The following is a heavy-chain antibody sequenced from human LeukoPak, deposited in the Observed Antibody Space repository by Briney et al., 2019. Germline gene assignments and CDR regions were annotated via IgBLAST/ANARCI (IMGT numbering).Heavy chain of an antibody. Sequence: GGTLRLSCAASGFTFSSYSMNWVRQAPGKGLEWVSSISSSSSYIYYADSVKGRFTISRDNATNSLYLQMNSLRAEDTAVYYCARALVRGVLDYWGQGTLVTVSS. CDR3: ARALVRGVLDY. J-gene: IGHJ4*02. CDR1: GFTFSSYS. V-gene: IGHV3-21*01. CDR2: ISSSSSYI. D-gene: IGHD3-10*01.